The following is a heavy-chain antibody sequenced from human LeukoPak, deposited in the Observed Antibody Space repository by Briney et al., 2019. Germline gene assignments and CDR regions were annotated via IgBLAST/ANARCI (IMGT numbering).Heavy chain of an antibody. V-gene: IGHV4-38-2*02. Sequence: PETLSLTCNVSGHAITKGSYWSWIRQTPGKGLQWFGTVYHGETRHCNPALKGRVTLTVDTSKDHVSRKLLSAIPADTGVYFCARGELFNAQLWGQGTLVCVPS. J-gene: IGHJ4*02. CDR3: ARGELFNAQL. CDR1: GHAITKGSY. D-gene: IGHD1-7*01. CDR2: VYHGETR.